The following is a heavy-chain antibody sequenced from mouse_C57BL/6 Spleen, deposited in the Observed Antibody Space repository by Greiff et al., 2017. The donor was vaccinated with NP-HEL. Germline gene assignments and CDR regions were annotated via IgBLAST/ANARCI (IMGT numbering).Heavy chain of an antibody. Sequence: EVQLQQSGPELVKPGASVKLSCKASGYTFTDYNMHWVKQSHGKSLEWIGYINPSNGGTSYNQKFKGKATLTVNKSSSTAYMELRSLTSEDSAVYYCARDGLYDGYYWGQGTTLTVSS. CDR1: GYTFTDYN. D-gene: IGHD2-3*01. CDR3: ARDGLYDGYY. J-gene: IGHJ2*01. V-gene: IGHV1-22*01. CDR2: INPSNGGT.